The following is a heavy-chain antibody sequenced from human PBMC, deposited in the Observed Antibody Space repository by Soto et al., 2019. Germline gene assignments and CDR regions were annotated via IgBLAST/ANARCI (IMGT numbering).Heavy chain of an antibody. D-gene: IGHD1-26*01. J-gene: IGHJ4*02. V-gene: IGHV4-31*03. CDR3: ARRGIVGADEYY. Sequence: QVQLQESGPGLVKPSQTLSLTCTVSGGSISSGGYYWSWIRQHPGKGLEWIGYIYYSGSTYYNPSLKSRVIISVDTSKNQFALKLSSVTAADTAVYYCARRGIVGADEYYWGQGTLVTVSS. CDR1: GGSISSGGYY. CDR2: IYYSGST.